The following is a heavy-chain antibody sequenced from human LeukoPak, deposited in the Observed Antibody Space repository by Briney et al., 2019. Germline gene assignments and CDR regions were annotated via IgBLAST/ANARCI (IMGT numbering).Heavy chain of an antibody. J-gene: IGHJ4*02. D-gene: IGHD6-13*01. CDR1: GFTFSSYW. Sequence: GGSLTLSCAAYGFTFSSYWMHWLRQPPGKGLVWVSRTDGSSTSYADSVKGRSTISRGNAKNTLYLQWNSLRAEDTAVYYCARGQQLVDWGERTLVTVSS. CDR2: TDGSST. CDR3: ARGQQLVD. V-gene: IGHV3-74*01.